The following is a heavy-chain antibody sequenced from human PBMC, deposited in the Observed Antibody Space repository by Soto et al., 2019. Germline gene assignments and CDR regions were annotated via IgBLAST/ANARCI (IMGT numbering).Heavy chain of an antibody. CDR3: ARVAVVTAAGTSDY. CDR1: GFTFSDYY. Sequence: GSLRLSCAASGFTFSDYYMSWIRQVPGKGLEWVAYISGTSDSIPYADSVKGRFTISRDNAKNSLYLQMNSLRAEDTAVYYCARVAVVTAAGTSDYWGQGTLVTVSS. CDR2: ISGTSDSI. V-gene: IGHV3-11*06. J-gene: IGHJ4*02. D-gene: IGHD6-13*01.